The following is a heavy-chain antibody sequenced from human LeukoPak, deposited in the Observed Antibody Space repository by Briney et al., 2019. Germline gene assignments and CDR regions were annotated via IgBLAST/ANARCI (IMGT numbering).Heavy chain of an antibody. CDR3: ASSDYDILPGYPFLSYYMDV. CDR2: IYYSGST. V-gene: IGHV4-59*01. CDR1: GGSISSYY. Sequence: ASETLSLTCTVSGGSISSYYWSWIRQPPGKGLEWIGYIYYSGSTNYNPSLKSRVTISVDTSTNQFSLKLSSVTAADTAVYYCASSDYDILPGYPFLSYYMDVWGKGTTVTVSS. J-gene: IGHJ6*03. D-gene: IGHD3-9*01.